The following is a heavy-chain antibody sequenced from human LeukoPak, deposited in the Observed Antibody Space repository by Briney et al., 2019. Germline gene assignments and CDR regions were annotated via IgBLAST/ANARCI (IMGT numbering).Heavy chain of an antibody. V-gene: IGHV4-4*07. CDR3: ARDRASSGYDYTSDY. Sequence: SETLSLTCTVSGGSISSYYWSWIRQPAGKGLEWIGHMYTTGSTNYNPSLKSRVTMSVDTSKNQFSLKLSSVTAADTAVYYCARDRASSGYDYTSDYWGQGTLVTVSS. CDR1: GGSISSYY. CDR2: MYTTGST. J-gene: IGHJ4*02. D-gene: IGHD5-12*01.